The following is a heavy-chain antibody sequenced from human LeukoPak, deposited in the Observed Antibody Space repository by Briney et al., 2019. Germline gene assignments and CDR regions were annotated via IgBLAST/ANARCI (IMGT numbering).Heavy chain of an antibody. Sequence: ASVKVSCKASGYTFTSYYMHWVRQAPGQGLEWMGIINPSSGSTSYAQKFQGRVTMTRDTSTSTVYMELSSLRSEDTAVYYCARGLAVSVTMVRGYYFDYWGQGTLVTVSS. CDR1: GYTFTSYY. V-gene: IGHV1-46*01. CDR2: INPSSGST. D-gene: IGHD3-10*01. J-gene: IGHJ4*02. CDR3: ARGLAVSVTMVRGYYFDY.